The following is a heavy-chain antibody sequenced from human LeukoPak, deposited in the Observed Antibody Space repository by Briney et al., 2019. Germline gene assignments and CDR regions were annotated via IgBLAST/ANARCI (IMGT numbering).Heavy chain of an antibody. Sequence: GGSLRLSCAASGFTFNNAWMSWVRQAPGKGLEWVGRIKSKTDGWTTDYAAPVKDRFTISRDDSKNTLYLLMNSLKTDDTAVYYCATGPIVVVVAATQPFDYWGQGTLVTVSS. J-gene: IGHJ4*02. V-gene: IGHV3-15*01. CDR3: ATGPIVVVVAATQPFDY. CDR2: IKSKTDGWTT. D-gene: IGHD2-15*01. CDR1: GFTFNNAW.